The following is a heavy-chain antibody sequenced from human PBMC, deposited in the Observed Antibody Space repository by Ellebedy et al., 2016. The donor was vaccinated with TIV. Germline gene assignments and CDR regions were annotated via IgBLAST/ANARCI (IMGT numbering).Heavy chain of an antibody. CDR3: ARQEGVLGASPGVDY. CDR1: GGSISSNIHY. CDR2: IHYRGRD. Sequence: MPSETLSLTCTVSGGSISSNIHYWAWIRQPPGKGLEWIGSIHYRGRDYYNPYLAIRVTMSVDTSRNQFSLKLYSVTAADTAVYYCARQEGVLGASPGVDYWGQGALVTVSS. D-gene: IGHD2-8*01. J-gene: IGHJ4*02. V-gene: IGHV4-39*01.